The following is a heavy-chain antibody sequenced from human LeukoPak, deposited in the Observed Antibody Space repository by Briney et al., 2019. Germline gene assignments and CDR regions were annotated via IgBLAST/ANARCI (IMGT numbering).Heavy chain of an antibody. J-gene: IGHJ6*02. CDR1: GFTFNSYN. Sequence: PGGSLRLSCAASGFTFNSYNMNRVRQAPGKGLEWVSYISSSSSTIYYADSVKGRFTISRDNAQNSLYLQMNSLRAEDTAVYYCARDNGMDVWGQGTTVIVSS. CDR3: ARDNGMDV. CDR2: ISSSSSTI. V-gene: IGHV3-48*01.